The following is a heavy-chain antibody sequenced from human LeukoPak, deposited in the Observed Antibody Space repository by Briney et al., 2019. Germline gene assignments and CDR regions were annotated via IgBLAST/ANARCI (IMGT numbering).Heavy chain of an antibody. CDR1: GFTFSSYW. D-gene: IGHD3-3*01. CDR2: IKQDGSER. J-gene: IGHJ6*02. CDR3: GGPNPLLERPSAMDV. Sequence: GGSLRLSCAASGFTFSSYWMSWVRQAPGKGLEWVANIKQDGSERYYMDSVKGRFTISRDNAKNSLYLQMNSLRVEDTAVYYCGGPNPLLERPSAMDVWGQGTTVTVSS. V-gene: IGHV3-7*01.